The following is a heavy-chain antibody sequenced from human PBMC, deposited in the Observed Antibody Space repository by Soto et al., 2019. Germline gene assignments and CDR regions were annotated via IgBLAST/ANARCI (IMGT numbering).Heavy chain of an antibody. Sequence: ASEKVSCKASGYTFTSYGISWVRQAPGQGLEWMGWISAYNGNTNYAQKLQGRVTMTTDTSTSTAYMELRSLRSDDTAVYYCARAQYYDILTGYYYDAFDIWGQGTMVTVSS. J-gene: IGHJ3*02. CDR1: GYTFTSYG. D-gene: IGHD3-9*01. CDR2: ISAYNGNT. V-gene: IGHV1-18*04. CDR3: ARAQYYDILTGYYYDAFDI.